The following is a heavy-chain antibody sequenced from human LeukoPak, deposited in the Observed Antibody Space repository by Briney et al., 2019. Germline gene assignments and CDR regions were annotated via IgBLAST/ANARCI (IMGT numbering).Heavy chain of an antibody. CDR3: ARGSRNYYDTSGYYPA. CDR1: GFTFSDYY. D-gene: IGHD3-22*01. CDR2: ISSSGTTI. J-gene: IGHJ4*02. V-gene: IGHV3-11*01. Sequence: GGPLRLSCAASGFTFSDYYMSWIRQAPGMGLEWVSFISSSGTTIHYADSVKGRFTISRDNAKNSLYLQMNSLRAEDTAIYYCARGSRNYYDTSGYYPAWGQGTLVTVSS.